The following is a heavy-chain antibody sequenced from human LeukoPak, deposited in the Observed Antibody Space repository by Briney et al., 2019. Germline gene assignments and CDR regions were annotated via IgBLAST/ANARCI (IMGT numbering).Heavy chain of an antibody. D-gene: IGHD2-21*02. CDR3: ARGAYCGGDCYPWDDAFDI. J-gene: IGHJ3*02. CDR2: INHSGST. V-gene: IGHV4-34*01. CDR1: GGSFSGYY. Sequence: SETLSLTCAVYGGSFSGYYWSWIRQPPGKGLEWIGEINHSGSTNYNPSLKSRVTISVDKSKNQFSLKLSSVTAADTAVYYCARGAYCGGDCYPWDDAFDIWGQGTMVTVSS.